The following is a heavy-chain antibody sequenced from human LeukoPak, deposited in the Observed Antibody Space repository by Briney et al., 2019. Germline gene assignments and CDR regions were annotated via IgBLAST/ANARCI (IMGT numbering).Heavy chain of an antibody. Sequence: SETLSLTCAVYGGSFSGYYWSWIRQPPGKGLEWIGEINHSGSTNYNPSLKSRVTISVDTSKNQFSLKLSSVTAADTAVYYCARHRKWELHLGRQGWFDPWGQGTLVTVSS. J-gene: IGHJ5*02. CDR2: INHSGST. V-gene: IGHV4-34*01. CDR1: GGSFSGYY. D-gene: IGHD1-26*01. CDR3: ARHRKWELHLGRQGWFDP.